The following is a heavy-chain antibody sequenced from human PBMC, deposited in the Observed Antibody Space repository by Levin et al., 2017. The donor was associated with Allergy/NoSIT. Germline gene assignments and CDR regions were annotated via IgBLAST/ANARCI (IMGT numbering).Heavy chain of an antibody. V-gene: IGHV2-70*01. J-gene: IGHJ3*02. CDR3: ARIRRVEGEYDAFDI. CDR1: GFSLSTSGMC. Sequence: SGPTLVKPTQTLTLTCTFSGFSLSTSGMCVSWIRQPPGKALEWLALIDWDDDKYYSTSLKTRLTISKDTSKNQVVLTMTNMDPVDTATYYCARIRRVEGEYDAFDIWGQGTMVTVSS. D-gene: IGHD2/OR15-2a*01. CDR2: IDWDDDK.